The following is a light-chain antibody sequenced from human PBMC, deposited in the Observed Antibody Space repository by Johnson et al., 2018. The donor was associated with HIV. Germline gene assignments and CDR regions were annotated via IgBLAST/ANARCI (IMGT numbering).Light chain of an antibody. CDR3: GTWDSSLSVFYV. J-gene: IGLJ1*01. Sequence: QSVLTQPPSVSAAPGQKVTISCSGSSSNIGNNYVSWYQQLPGTAPKLLIYDNNKRPSGIPDRISGSKSGTSATLGITGLQTGDEADYYCGTWDSSLSVFYVVGTGTKVTVL. V-gene: IGLV1-51*01. CDR1: SSNIGNNY. CDR2: DNN.